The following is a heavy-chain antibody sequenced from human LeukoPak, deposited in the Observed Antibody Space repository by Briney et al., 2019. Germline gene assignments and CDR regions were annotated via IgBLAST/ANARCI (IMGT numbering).Heavy chain of an antibody. CDR3: ARGGVYDFWSGYSPYYFDY. J-gene: IGHJ4*02. V-gene: IGHV3-48*01. D-gene: IGHD3-3*01. CDR2: ISSSSSTI. CDR1: GFTFSSYS. Sequence: GGSLRLSCAASGFTFSSYSMNWVRQAPGKGLEWVSYISSSSSTIYYADSVKGRFTISRDNAKNSLYLQMNSLRAEDTAVYYCARGGVYDFWSGYSPYYFDYWGQGTLVTVSS.